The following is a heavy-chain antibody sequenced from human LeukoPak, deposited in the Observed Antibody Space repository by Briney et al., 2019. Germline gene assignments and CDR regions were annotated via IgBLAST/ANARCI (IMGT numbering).Heavy chain of an antibody. Sequence: GGSLRLSCAASGSTFSTYTMNWVRQAPGKGLEWVSSISSSSSNYIYYADSVKGRFTISRDNAKNSLYLQMNSLRAEDTAVYYCARDQDFWSGSGAFDIWGQGTMVTVSP. J-gene: IGHJ3*02. CDR1: GSTFSTYT. CDR2: ISSSSSNYI. CDR3: ARDQDFWSGSGAFDI. D-gene: IGHD3-3*01. V-gene: IGHV3-21*01.